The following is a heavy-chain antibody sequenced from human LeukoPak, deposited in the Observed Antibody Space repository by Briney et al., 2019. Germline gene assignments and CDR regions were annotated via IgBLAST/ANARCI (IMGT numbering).Heavy chain of an antibody. CDR1: GYTFTGYY. J-gene: IGHJ4*02. CDR3: ARTYSGWYYVDY. V-gene: IGHV1-2*02. Sequence: ASVKVSCKASGYTFTGYYMHWVRQAPGQGLEWMGWINPNSGGTNYAQKFQGRVTMIRDTSISTAYMELSRLRSDDTAVYYCARTYSGWYYVDYWGQGTLVTVSS. CDR2: INPNSGGT. D-gene: IGHD6-19*01.